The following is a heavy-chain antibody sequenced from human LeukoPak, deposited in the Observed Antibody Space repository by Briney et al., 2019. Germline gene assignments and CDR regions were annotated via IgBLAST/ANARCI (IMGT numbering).Heavy chain of an antibody. J-gene: IGHJ4*02. CDR1: GFSFSSYR. CDR3: ARDLGTRKSIAFAD. Sequence: GGSLRLSCAASGFSFSSYRMDWVRQAPGKGLEWVASISSNNGYIYYADSVKGRFTISRDNGENSLHLQMNSLRAEDAAVYYCARDLGTRKSIAFADWGQGTLVTVSS. D-gene: IGHD6-6*01. V-gene: IGHV3-21*01. CDR2: ISSNNGYI.